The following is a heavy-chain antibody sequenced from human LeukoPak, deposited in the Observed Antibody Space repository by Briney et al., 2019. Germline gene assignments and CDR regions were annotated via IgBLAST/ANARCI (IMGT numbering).Heavy chain of an antibody. V-gene: IGHV4-39*01. CDR1: GGSISSSSYY. CDR3: ARLRPAAPDY. Sequence: SETLSLTCTVSGGSISSSSYYWGWIRQPPGKGLEWIGSIYYSGSTYYNPSLKSRVTISVDTSKNQFSLKLSSVTAADTAVYYCARLRPAAPDYWGQGTLVTVSS. J-gene: IGHJ4*02. CDR2: IYYSGST. D-gene: IGHD6-25*01.